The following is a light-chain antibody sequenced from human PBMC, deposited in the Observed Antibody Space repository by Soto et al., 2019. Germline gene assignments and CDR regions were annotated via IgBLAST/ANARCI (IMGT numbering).Light chain of an antibody. CDR3: CSYAGSYTWV. CDR1: NSDVGAYKF. Sequence: QSALTQPRSVSGSPGQSVTISCTGSNSDVGAYKFVSWLQHNPGEAPKVMIYDVTQRPSGVPDRFSGTKSGNTASLTISGLQDEDEADYYCCSYAGSYTWVFGSGTKVTV. V-gene: IGLV2-11*01. CDR2: DVT. J-gene: IGLJ1*01.